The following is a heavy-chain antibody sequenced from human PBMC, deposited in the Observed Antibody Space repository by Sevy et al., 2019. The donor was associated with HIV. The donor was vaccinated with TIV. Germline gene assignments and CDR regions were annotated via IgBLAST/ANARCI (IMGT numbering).Heavy chain of an antibody. J-gene: IGHJ4*02. D-gene: IGHD7-27*01. CDR3: ARVGKLNWVPFDY. V-gene: IGHV1-18*01. CDR2: ISPSSGNT. CDR1: GYSFTTYG. Sequence: ASVKVSCKASGYSFTTYGISWVRQAPGQGLEWMGWISPSSGNTDFAREFQGRITLTTETSTSTAYMELRSLTSDDTAVYYCARVGKLNWVPFDYWGQGTLVTVSS.